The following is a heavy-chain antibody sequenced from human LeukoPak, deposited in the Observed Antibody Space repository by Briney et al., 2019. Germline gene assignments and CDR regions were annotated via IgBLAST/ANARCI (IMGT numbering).Heavy chain of an antibody. Sequence: PGGSLRLSCAAPGFTFSSYAMSWVRQAPGKGLEWDSVISGSGGSTYYTDSVKGRFTISRDNSKNTLYLQMNSLRAEDTAVYYCAKDNHPHAFDTWGQGTMVTVSS. J-gene: IGHJ3*02. CDR2: ISGSGGST. CDR1: GFTFSSYA. D-gene: IGHD1-14*01. CDR3: AKDNHPHAFDT. V-gene: IGHV3-23*01.